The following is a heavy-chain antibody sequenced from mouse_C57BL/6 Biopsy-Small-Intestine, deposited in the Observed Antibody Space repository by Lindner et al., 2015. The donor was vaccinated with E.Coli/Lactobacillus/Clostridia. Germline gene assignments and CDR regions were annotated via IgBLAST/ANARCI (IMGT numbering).Heavy chain of an antibody. V-gene: IGHV5-17*01. J-gene: IGHJ3*01. Sequence: VQLQESGEGLVKPGGSLKLSCAASGFTFSDYGMHWVRQAPEKGLEWVAYISFGSSTIYYADTVKGRFTISRDNAKNTLFLQMTSLRSEDTAMYYCARGLGGSFAYWGQGTLVTVSA. CDR1: GFTFSDYG. CDR2: ISFGSSTI. CDR3: ARGLGGSFAY. D-gene: IGHD4-1*01.